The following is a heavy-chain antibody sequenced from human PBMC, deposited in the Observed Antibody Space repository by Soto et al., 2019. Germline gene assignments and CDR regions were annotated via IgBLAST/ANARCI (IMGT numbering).Heavy chain of an antibody. V-gene: IGHV1-3*01. Sequence: QVQLVQSGAEVENPGASVKVSCKASGYTFSHYGIHWVRQAPGQRLEWMGWINAGNGNTKYSGKFQGRVTMTRDTSASTAYMELSSLRSEDTAVYFCARSGYSSGWYHWYFDFWGRGTLVTVSS. D-gene: IGHD6-19*01. CDR2: INAGNGNT. CDR1: GYTFSHYG. J-gene: IGHJ2*01. CDR3: ARSGYSSGWYHWYFDF.